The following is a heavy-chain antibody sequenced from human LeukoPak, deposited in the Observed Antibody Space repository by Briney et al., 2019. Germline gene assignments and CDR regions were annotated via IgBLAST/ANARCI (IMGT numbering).Heavy chain of an antibody. CDR2: IIPIFGTA. Sequence: ASVTVSCKGSGGTFSRYAISGVRQAPGQGLEGMGGIIPIFGTAKYAQKFQGRVTITTVESTSTAYMELSSLRSEATAVYYCARGSLVGATTNFDYWGQGTLVTVSS. CDR1: GGTFSRYA. D-gene: IGHD1-26*01. J-gene: IGHJ4*02. V-gene: IGHV1-69*05. CDR3: ARGSLVGATTNFDY.